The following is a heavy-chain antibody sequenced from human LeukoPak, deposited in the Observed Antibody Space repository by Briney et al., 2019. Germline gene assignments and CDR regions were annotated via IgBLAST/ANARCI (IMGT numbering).Heavy chain of an antibody. CDR2: ISGSGGST. CDR3: AKIGLGDDSSGYWLFSGWVDY. J-gene: IGHJ4*02. CDR1: GFTFSSYN. V-gene: IGHV3-23*01. Sequence: PGGSLRLSCATSGFTFSSYNMNWVRQAPGKGLEWVSAISGSGGSTYYADSVKGRFTISRDNSKNTLYLQMNSLRAEDTAVYYCAKIGLGDDSSGYWLFSGWVDYWGQGTLVTVSS. D-gene: IGHD3-22*01.